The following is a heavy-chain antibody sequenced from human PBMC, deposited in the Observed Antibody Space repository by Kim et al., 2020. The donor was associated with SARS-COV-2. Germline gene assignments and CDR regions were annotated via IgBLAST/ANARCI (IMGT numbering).Heavy chain of an antibody. CDR2: FDPEDGET. CDR3: ATDQYQGYDNTSGAFDI. V-gene: IGHV1-24*01. D-gene: IGHD6-25*01. CDR1: GYTLTELS. Sequence: ASVKVSCKVSGYTLTELSMHWVRQAPGNGLEWMGGFDPEDGETIYAQKFQGRVTMTEDTSPDTAYMELSSLRSEDTAVNYCATDQYQGYDNTSGAFDIWGQRTMVTVSS. J-gene: IGHJ3*02.